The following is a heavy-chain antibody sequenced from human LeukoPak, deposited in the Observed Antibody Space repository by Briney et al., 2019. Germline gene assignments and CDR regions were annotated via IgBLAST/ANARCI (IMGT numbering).Heavy chain of an antibody. CDR3: AKGGNGYCSNGICSPRVVAAIDW. D-gene: IGHD2-8*01. CDR2: TSGSGDST. CDR1: GFTFSSYS. Sequence: QPGGSLRLSCAASGFTFSSYSMNWVRQAPGKGLEWVSRTSGSGDSTHYADSVKGRFTIFRDNSKNTLHLQMNSLSAEDTATYYCAKGGNGYCSNGICSPRVVAAIDWWGQGTLVTVSS. J-gene: IGHJ4*02. V-gene: IGHV3-23*01.